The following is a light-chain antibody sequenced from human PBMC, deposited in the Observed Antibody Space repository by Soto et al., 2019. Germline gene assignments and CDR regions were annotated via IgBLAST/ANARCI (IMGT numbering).Light chain of an antibody. CDR3: YSYAGSQTFG. V-gene: IGLV2-23*02. Sequence: QSVLTQPASVSGSPGQSITISCTGTSSTVGSSDLVSWYQQHPGKAPKLLIYGATKRPSGISNRFSGSKSGNTASLTISGLQAEDEADYYCYSYAGSQTFGFGGGTKVTVL. CDR2: GAT. CDR1: SSTVGSSDL. J-gene: IGLJ2*01.